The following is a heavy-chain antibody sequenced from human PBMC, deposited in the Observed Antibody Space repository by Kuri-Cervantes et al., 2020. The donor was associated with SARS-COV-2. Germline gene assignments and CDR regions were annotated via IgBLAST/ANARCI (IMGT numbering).Heavy chain of an antibody. V-gene: IGHV4-59*11. CDR3: ARAGGYSYAVFDY. J-gene: IGHJ4*02. CDR1: GGSMMPNHY. CDR2: IYYSGST. Sequence: ESLKISCTVSGGSMMPNHYWGWIRQPPGKGLEWIGYIYYSGSTNYNPSLKSRVTISVDTSKNQFSLKLSSVTAADTAVYYCARAGGYSYAVFDYWGQGTLVTVSS. D-gene: IGHD5-18*01.